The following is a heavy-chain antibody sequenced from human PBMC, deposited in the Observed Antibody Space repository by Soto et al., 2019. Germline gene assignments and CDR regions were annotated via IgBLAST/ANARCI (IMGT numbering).Heavy chain of an antibody. V-gene: IGHV4-59*11. CDR1: AGSITGHY. CDR2: VHHTGST. CDR3: ARGRFYFDN. Sequence: PSETLSLTCIVSAGSITGHYWSCIRQPPGKGLEWIGCVHHTGSTDLNPSLKSRVTISVDTSKNQFSLKLGSVTAADTALYFCARGRFYFDNWGQGTLVTVSS. J-gene: IGHJ4*02.